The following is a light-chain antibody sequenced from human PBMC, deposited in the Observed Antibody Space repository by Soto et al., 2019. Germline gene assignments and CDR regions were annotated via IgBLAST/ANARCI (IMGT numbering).Light chain of an antibody. V-gene: IGKV1-8*01. CDR1: QGISSY. J-gene: IGKJ1*01. Sequence: AIRMTQSPSSLSASTGDRVTITCRASQGISSYLAWYQQKSGTAPKLLIYAASTLHTGVPSRFSGRGSGTDFTLTINNLQREDFADYFCQQTYSNLWTFGQGTKVDIK. CDR2: AAS. CDR3: QQTYSNLWT.